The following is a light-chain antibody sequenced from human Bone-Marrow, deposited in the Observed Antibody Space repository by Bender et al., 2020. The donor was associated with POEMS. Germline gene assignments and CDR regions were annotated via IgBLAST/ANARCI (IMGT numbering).Light chain of an antibody. J-gene: IGLJ2*01. V-gene: IGLV2-14*03. CDR1: SSDVDAYNY. CDR3: SSYTGSSTLI. CDR2: DVS. Sequence: QSALTQPASVSGSPGQSITISCTGTSSDVDAYNYVSWYQQHPGEAPKLIIYDVSYRPSGVSNRFSASKSGNTASLTISGLQTEDEADYYCSSYTGSSTLIFGGGTTLTVL.